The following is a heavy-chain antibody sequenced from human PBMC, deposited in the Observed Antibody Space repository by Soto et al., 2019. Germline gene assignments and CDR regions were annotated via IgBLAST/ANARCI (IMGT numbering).Heavy chain of an antibody. D-gene: IGHD4-17*01. CDR1: GFTFSSYG. CDR2: IWYDGSNK. Sequence: QVQLVESGGGVVQPGRSLRLSCAASGFTFSSYGMHWVRQAPGKGLEWAAVIWYDGSNKNYADSVKGRFTISRDNSKNTLYLQMNSLRAEDTAVYYCARDEVDYQAATYGMDVWGQGTTVTVSS. V-gene: IGHV3-33*01. CDR3: ARDEVDYQAATYGMDV. J-gene: IGHJ6*02.